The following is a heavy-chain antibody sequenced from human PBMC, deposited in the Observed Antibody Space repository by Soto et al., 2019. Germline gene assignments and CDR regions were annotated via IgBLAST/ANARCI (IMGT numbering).Heavy chain of an antibody. CDR3: ARGDSSSFGSDY. J-gene: IGHJ4*02. D-gene: IGHD6-13*01. CDR1: GGSISSGGYS. Sequence: SETLSLTCAVSGGSISSGGYSWSWIRQPPGKGLEWIGYIYHSGSTYYNPSLKSRVTISVDRSKNQFPLKLSSVTAADTAVYYCARGDSSSFGSDYWGQGTLVTVSS. CDR2: IYHSGST. V-gene: IGHV4-30-2*01.